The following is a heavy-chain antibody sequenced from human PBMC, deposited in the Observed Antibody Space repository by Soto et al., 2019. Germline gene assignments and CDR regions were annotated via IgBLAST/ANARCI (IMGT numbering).Heavy chain of an antibody. J-gene: IGHJ4*02. CDR2: INHSGST. CDR3: ARDKITGLFDY. V-gene: IGHV4-34*01. CDR1: GASLSSYC. Sequence: PSETLSLTCVVSGASLSSYCGSWIRQPPGTGLEWIGEINHSGSTNYNPSLKSRVTISVDTSKNQFSLKLTSVTAADTAVYYCARDKITGLFDYWGQGTLVTVSS. D-gene: IGHD2-8*02.